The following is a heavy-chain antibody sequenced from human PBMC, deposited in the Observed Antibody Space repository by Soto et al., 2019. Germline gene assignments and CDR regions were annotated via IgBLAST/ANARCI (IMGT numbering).Heavy chain of an antibody. J-gene: IGHJ4*02. Sequence: PGGSLRLSCAASGFTFSSYSMNWVRQAPGKGLEWVSYISSSSSTIYYADSVKGRFTISRDNAKNSLYLQMNSLRAEDTAVYYCARQSNFDWFTKNYFDYWGQGTLVTVSS. V-gene: IGHV3-48*01. CDR2: ISSSSSTI. CDR3: ARQSNFDWFTKNYFDY. CDR1: GFTFSSYS. D-gene: IGHD3-9*01.